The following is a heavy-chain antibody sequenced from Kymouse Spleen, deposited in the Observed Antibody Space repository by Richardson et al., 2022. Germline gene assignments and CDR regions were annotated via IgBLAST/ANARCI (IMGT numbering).Heavy chain of an antibody. Sequence: EVQLVESGGGLVKPGGSLRLSCAASGFTFSNAWMSWVRQAPGKGLEWVGRIKSKTDGGTTDYAAPVKGRFTISRDDSKNTLYLQMNSLKTEDTAVYYCTSGPGITGTDYWGQGTLVTVSS. CDR2: IKSKTDGGTT. V-gene: IGHV3-15*01. J-gene: IGHJ4*02. CDR1: GFTFSNAW. D-gene: IGHD1-20*01,IGHD1-7*01. CDR3: TSGPGITGTDY.